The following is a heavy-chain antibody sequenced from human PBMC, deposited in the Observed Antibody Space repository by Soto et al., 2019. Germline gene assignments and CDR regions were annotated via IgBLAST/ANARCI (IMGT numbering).Heavy chain of an antibody. Sequence: GASVKVSCKVSGYTLTELSMHWVRQAPGKGLEWMGGFDPEGGETIYAQKFQGRVTMTEDTSTDTAYMELSSLRSEDTAVYYCATEFKQWLDDYYYYYGMDVWGQGTTVTVSS. V-gene: IGHV1-24*01. CDR2: FDPEGGET. J-gene: IGHJ6*02. CDR3: ATEFKQWLDDYYYYYGMDV. CDR1: GYTLTELS. D-gene: IGHD6-19*01.